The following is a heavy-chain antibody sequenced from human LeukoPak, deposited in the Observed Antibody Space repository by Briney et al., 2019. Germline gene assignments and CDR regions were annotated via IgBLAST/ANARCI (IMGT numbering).Heavy chain of an antibody. D-gene: IGHD6-13*01. V-gene: IGHV4-34*01. CDR1: GGSFSGYY. CDR3: ARKSIAVAGRKPYDY. Sequence: SETLSLTCAVYGGSFSGYYWSWIRQPPGKGLEWIGEINHSGSTNYNPSLKSRVTISVDMSKNQFSLRLRSVTAADTAVYYCARKSIAVAGRKPYDYWDQGTLVTVSS. J-gene: IGHJ4*02. CDR2: INHSGST.